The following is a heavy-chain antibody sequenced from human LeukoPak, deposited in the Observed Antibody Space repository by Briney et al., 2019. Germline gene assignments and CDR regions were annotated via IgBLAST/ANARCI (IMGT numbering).Heavy chain of an antibody. V-gene: IGHV1-18*01. Sequence: ASVKVSCKASGYTFTSYDISWVRQAPGQGLEWMGWISVDNGNTNYAQKLQGRVTMTTDTSMSTAYMEPRSLRSDDTAVYYCARGGSGWYLWYFDYWGQGTLVTVSS. CDR3: ARGGSGWYLWYFDY. J-gene: IGHJ4*02. CDR2: ISVDNGNT. CDR1: GYTFTSYD. D-gene: IGHD6-19*01.